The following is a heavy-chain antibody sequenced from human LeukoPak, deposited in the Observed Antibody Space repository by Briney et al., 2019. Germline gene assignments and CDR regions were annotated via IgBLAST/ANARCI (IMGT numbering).Heavy chain of an antibody. Sequence: TTSETLSLTCTVSGGSISPYYWSWIRQPAGKGLEWIGRAYTSGSTNYNPSLKSRVTMSVDTSKNQFSLKVSSVTAADTAMYYCARIPYGDYYFDYWAQGTLVPVSS. V-gene: IGHV4-4*07. J-gene: IGHJ4*02. D-gene: IGHD4-17*01. CDR1: GGSISPYY. CDR2: AYTSGST. CDR3: ARIPYGDYYFDY.